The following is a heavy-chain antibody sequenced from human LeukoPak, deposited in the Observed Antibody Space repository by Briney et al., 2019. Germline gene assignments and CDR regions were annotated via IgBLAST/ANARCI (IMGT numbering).Heavy chain of an antibody. CDR3: ARYSYGPPYYYGMDV. CDR1: GFTFSSYW. D-gene: IGHD5-18*01. Sequence: SGGSLRLSCAASGFTFSSYWMHWVRQAPGKGLVWVSRINSDGSTTNYADSVKGRFTISRDNAKNTLYLQMNSLRAEDTAVYYCARYSYGPPYYYGMDVWGKGTTVTVSS. CDR2: INSDGSTT. J-gene: IGHJ6*04. V-gene: IGHV3-74*01.